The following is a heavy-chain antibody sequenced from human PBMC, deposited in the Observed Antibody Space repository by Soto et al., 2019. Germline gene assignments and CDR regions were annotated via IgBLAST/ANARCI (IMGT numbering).Heavy chain of an antibody. J-gene: IGHJ6*04. D-gene: IGHD3-10*01. CDR2: IDNAGTDS. CDR3: ARGWFGPDV. CDR1: GFTLSGSS. Sequence: EVQLVESGGGLVQPGGSLRLSCAASGFTLSGSSMHWVRQAPGKGLVWVSGIDNAGTDSTYADSVKGRFTSSRDNAKNMVDLQMNSLRVEDTAVYYCARGWFGPDVWGKGTTVTVSS. V-gene: IGHV3-74*01.